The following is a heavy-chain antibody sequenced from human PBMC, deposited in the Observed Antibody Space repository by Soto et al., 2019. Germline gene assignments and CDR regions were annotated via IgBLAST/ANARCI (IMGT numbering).Heavy chain of an antibody. CDR2: ISYDGSNR. Sequence: GGSLRLSCAASGFTFTTYAMHWVRQVPGKGLEWVAVISYDGSNRYYADSVKGRFTISRDNSKNTLYVEMNSLRPEDTAVYYCARVYGRPVAGTPHFYYYGMDVWGQGTTATVSS. CDR3: ARVYGRPVAGTPHFYYYGMDV. J-gene: IGHJ6*02. D-gene: IGHD6-19*01. CDR1: GFTFTTYA. V-gene: IGHV3-30-3*01.